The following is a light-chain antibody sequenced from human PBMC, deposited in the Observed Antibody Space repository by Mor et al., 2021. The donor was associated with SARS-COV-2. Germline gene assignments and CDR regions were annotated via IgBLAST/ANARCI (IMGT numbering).Light chain of an antibody. CDR3: AVWDDNLNAFL. J-gene: IGLJ1*01. Sequence: NTQWPSRVPDRFSGSKSGTSASLAVSGLQPEDEAEYFCAVWDDNLNAFLFGTGTKVTVL. CDR2: NT. V-gene: IGLV1-44*01.